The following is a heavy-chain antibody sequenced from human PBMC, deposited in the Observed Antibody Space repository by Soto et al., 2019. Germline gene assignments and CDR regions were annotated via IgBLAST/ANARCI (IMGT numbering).Heavy chain of an antibody. CDR3: SKNNVAPAFVGFEY. CDR2: LYSGGKS. CDR1: GFNLDNSY. Sequence: GGSLRLSCAASGFNLDNSYMSWVRQAPGKGLEWVAILYSGGKSYYAESVRGRFTISRDISKNTLDLQMNRLTADDTAVYYCSKNNVAPAFVGFEYWGQGTLVTVSS. J-gene: IGHJ4*02. V-gene: IGHV3-53*01. D-gene: IGHD2-2*01.